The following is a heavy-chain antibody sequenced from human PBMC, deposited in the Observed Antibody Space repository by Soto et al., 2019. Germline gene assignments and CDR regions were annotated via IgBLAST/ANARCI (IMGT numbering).Heavy chain of an antibody. CDR2: IYYSGST. CDR3: ARGRDFWSGYSYYYGMDV. V-gene: IGHV4-61*01. J-gene: IGHJ6*02. D-gene: IGHD3-3*01. CDR1: GGSVSSGSYY. Sequence: SETLSLTCTVSGGSVSSGSYYWSWIRQPPGKGLEWIGYIYYSGSTNYNPSLKSRVTISVDTSKNQFSLKLSSVTAADTAVYYCARGRDFWSGYSYYYGMDVWGQGTTVTVSS.